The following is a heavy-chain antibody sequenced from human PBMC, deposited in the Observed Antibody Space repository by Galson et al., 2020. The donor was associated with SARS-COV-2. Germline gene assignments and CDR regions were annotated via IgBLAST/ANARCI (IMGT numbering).Heavy chain of an antibody. CDR1: GFTFSDSH. D-gene: IGHD1-26*01. V-gene: IGHV3-73*01. CDR2: IRSKANNYAT. CDR3: ERHIVGAKHYDYMDV. J-gene: IGHJ6*03. Sequence: GGSLRLSCATSGFTFSDSHIHWVRQASGKGLEWVGRIRSKANNYATAYAASLKARFTISRDDSKNTAYLQMNSLKIEDTAVYYCERHIVGAKHYDYMDVWGKGTTVTVSS.